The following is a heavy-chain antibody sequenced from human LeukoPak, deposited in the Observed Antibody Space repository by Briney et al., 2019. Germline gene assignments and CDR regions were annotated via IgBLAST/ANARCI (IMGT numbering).Heavy chain of an antibody. V-gene: IGHV4-34*01. CDR1: GGSFSGYY. CDR3: ARGGRGADY. Sequence: PSETLSLTCAVYGGSFSGYYWSWIRQPPGKGLEWIGEINHSGSTNYNPSLKSRVTISVDTSKSQFCLKLSSVTAADTAVYYCARGGRGADYWGQGTLVTVSS. D-gene: IGHD1-26*01. J-gene: IGHJ4*02. CDR2: INHSGST.